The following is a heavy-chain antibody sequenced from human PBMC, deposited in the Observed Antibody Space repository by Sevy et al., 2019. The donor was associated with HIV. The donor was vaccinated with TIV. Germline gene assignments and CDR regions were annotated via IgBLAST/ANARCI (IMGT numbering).Heavy chain of an antibody. D-gene: IGHD1-20*01. V-gene: IGHV3-7*03. J-gene: IGHJ4*02. CDR2: IKVDGSEK. Sequence: GGSLRLSCAASGFTFSRYWMSWVRQAPGKGLEWVANIKVDGSEKYYVDSVKGRFTISRDNSKNTVDLQMDSLRAEDTAVYYCTNRGVVIITGFDYWGQGTLVTVSS. CDR3: TNRGVVIITGFDY. CDR1: GFTFSRYW.